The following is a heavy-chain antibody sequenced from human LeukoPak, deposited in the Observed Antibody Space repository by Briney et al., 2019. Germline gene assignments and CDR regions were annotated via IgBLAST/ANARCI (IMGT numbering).Heavy chain of an antibody. D-gene: IGHD3-22*01. CDR1: GFTVSSNY. CDR3: AKYYYDSSGYYITPPARAPDY. J-gene: IGHJ4*02. Sequence: PGGSLRLSCAASGFTVSSNYMTWVRQAPGKGLQWVSAISGGGVSTYYADSVKGRFTISRDNSKNTLYLQMNSLRAEDTAVYYCAKYYYDSSGYYITPPARAPDYWGQGTLVTVSS. CDR2: ISGGGVST. V-gene: IGHV3-23*01.